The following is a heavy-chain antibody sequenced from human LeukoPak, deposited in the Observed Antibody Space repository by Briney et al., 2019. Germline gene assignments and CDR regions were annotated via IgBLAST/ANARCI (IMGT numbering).Heavy chain of an antibody. CDR1: GFTFSSYA. CDR2: ISYGGTNK. Sequence: GGSLRLSCAASGFTFSSYAMVWVRQAPGQGLEWVAVISYGGTNKYYADSVTGRFTISRDNSKNTLYLQMNSLRAEDTAVYYCARAAGIDGSWYENWFDPWGQGTLVTVSS. D-gene: IGHD6-13*01. J-gene: IGHJ5*02. V-gene: IGHV3-30-3*01. CDR3: ARAAGIDGSWYENWFDP.